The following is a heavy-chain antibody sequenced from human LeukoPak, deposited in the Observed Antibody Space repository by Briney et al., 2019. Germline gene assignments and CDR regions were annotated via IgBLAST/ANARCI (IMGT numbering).Heavy chain of an antibody. CDR2: IIPIFGAA. CDR3: ARGMDYYGSGSYYTLGY. D-gene: IGHD3-10*01. J-gene: IGHJ4*02. Sequence: GASVKVSCKASGGTFSSYAISWVRQAPGQGLEWMGGIIPIFGAANYAQKFQGRVTITTDESTSTAYMELSSLRSEDTAVYYCARGMDYYGSGSYYTLGYWGQGTLVTVSS. CDR1: GGTFSSYA. V-gene: IGHV1-69*05.